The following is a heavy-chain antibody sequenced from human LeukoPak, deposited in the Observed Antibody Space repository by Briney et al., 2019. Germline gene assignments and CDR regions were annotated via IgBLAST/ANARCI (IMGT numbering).Heavy chain of an antibody. J-gene: IGHJ4*02. CDR2: MNPNSGNT. Sequence: GASVKVSCKASGYTFTSYDINWVRQATGQGLEWMGWMNPNSGNTGYARKLQGRVTMTRNTSISTAYMELSSLRSEDTAVYYCAGRASDYDSFDYWGQGTLVTVSS. D-gene: IGHD4/OR15-4a*01. V-gene: IGHV1-8*01. CDR1: GYTFTSYD. CDR3: AGRASDYDSFDY.